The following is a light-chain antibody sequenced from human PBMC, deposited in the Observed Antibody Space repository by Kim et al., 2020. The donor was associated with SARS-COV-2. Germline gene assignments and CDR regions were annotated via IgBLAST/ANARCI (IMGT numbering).Light chain of an antibody. J-gene: IGLJ3*02. CDR1: KLGDKY. CDR3: QTWDSSTVV. V-gene: IGLV3-1*01. Sequence: SYELTQPPSVSVSPGQTATITCSGDKLGDKYASWYQQKPGQSPVLVMHQDTKRPSGIPERFSGSNSGNTATLTISGTQAMDEADYYCQTWDSSTVVFGGGTKVTVL. CDR2: QDT.